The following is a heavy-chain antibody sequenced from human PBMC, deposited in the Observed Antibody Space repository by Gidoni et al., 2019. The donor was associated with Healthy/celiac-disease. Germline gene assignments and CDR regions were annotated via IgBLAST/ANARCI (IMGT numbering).Heavy chain of an antibody. Sequence: EVQLLETGGGLVQPGGSLRPSCAAYRVTFISYAMSWVRQAPGRGLEWVSAISGSGGSTYYADSVKGRFTISRDNSKNTLYLQMNSLRAEDTAVYYCAKEGGYSYGYIGYWGQGTLVTVSS. V-gene: IGHV3-23*01. CDR1: RVTFISYA. D-gene: IGHD5-18*01. CDR3: AKEGGYSYGYIGY. CDR2: ISGSGGST. J-gene: IGHJ4*02.